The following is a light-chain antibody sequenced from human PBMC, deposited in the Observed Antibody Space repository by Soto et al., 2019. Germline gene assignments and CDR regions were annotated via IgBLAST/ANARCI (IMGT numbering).Light chain of an antibody. CDR2: EVN. CDR1: SSDVGGYNY. V-gene: IGLV2-14*01. J-gene: IGLJ1*01. Sequence: QSALTQPASVSGSPGQSITISCTGTSSDVGGYNYVSWYQQHPGKAPKLIIYEVNNRPSGVSNRFSGSKSGNTASLTISGLQAEDEADYYCSSYTSRSTLVFGTGTKLTV. CDR3: SSYTSRSTLV.